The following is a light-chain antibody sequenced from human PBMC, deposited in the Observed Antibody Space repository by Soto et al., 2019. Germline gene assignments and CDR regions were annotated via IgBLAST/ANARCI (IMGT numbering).Light chain of an antibody. Sequence: DIQMTQSPSSVSASVGDRVTITCRASQGISSSLVWYQQKPGKAPKVLIYAASTLQSGVPPRFSGSGFGTDFTLTISSLQPEDFATYYCQQANSFPITFGQGTRLEIK. CDR2: AAS. CDR3: QQANSFPIT. J-gene: IGKJ5*01. V-gene: IGKV1-12*01. CDR1: QGISSS.